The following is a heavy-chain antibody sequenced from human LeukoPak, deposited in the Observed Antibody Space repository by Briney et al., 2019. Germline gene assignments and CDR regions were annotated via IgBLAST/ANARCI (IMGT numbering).Heavy chain of an antibody. D-gene: IGHD4-23*01. CDR2: IYNSGST. CDR3: ARGGAPYYGGNPYYFDY. J-gene: IGHJ4*02. V-gene: IGHV4-59*08. CDR1: GGSIRSYY. Sequence: PSETLSLTCTVSGGSIRSYYWSWIRQPPGKGLEWIGYIYNSGSTNYNPSLKSRVTISVDTSKNQFSLKLTSVTAADTAVYYCARGGAPYYGGNPYYFDYWGQGTLVTVSS.